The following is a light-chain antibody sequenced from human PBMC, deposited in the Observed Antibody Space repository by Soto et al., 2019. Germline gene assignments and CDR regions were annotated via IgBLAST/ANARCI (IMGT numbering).Light chain of an antibody. CDR3: QQSYTRT. Sequence: DIEMTQSPSSLSASVGDGVNLSCQASQDIRNYLNWYQQKLGKAPKLLIYDASNLETGVPSRFSGSGSGTDFTLTISSLQPEDFATYYCQQSYTRTFGQGTKV. J-gene: IGKJ1*01. CDR1: QDIRNY. CDR2: DAS. V-gene: IGKV1-33*01.